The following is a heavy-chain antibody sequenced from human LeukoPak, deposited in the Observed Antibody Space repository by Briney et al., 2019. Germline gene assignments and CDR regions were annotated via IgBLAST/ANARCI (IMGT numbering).Heavy chain of an antibody. D-gene: IGHD3-10*02. CDR2: ITSGGTTI. CDR1: GFTFRTYN. V-gene: IGHV3-48*04. CDR3: AELGITMIGGV. Sequence: GGSLRLSCAASGFTFRTYNMNWVRQAPGKGLEWVSYITSGGTTIYYADSVEGRFTISRDNAKNSLYLQMNSLRAEDTAVYYCAELGITMIGGVWGKGTTVTISS. J-gene: IGHJ6*04.